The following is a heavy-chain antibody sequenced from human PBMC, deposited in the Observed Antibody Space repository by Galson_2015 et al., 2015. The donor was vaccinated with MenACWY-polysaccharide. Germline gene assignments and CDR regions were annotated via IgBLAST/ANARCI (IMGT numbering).Heavy chain of an antibody. D-gene: IGHD3-10*01. CDR3: TTWGRDVY. J-gene: IGHJ4*02. CDR1: GFTFSNAW. V-gene: IGHV3-15*01. CDR2: IKSKYNGGTT. Sequence: SLRLCCATSGFTFSNAWMSWVRQAPGKGLEWVGRIKSKYNGGTTDYAAPVKGRFSISRDDSQSTAYLQMNSLRTDDTGIYYCTTWGRDVYWGQGTVVTVSP.